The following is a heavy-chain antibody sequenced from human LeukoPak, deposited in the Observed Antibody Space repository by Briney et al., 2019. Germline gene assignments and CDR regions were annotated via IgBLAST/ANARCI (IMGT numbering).Heavy chain of an antibody. CDR2: ISGSGGSA. CDR3: AKVGGRIAAY. V-gene: IGHV3-23*01. CDR1: GFTFSSYA. J-gene: IGHJ4*02. Sequence: GGSLRLSCEASGFTFSSYAMSLVRQAPGKRLEWVSAISGSGGSAYYADSVKGRFTISRDNSKNTLYLQMNSLRAEDTAAYYCAKVGGRIAAYWGQGTLVTVSS. D-gene: IGHD6-6*01.